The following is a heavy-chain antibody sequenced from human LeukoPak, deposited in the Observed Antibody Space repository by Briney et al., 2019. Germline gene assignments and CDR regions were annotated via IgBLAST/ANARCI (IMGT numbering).Heavy chain of an antibody. Sequence: SETLSLTCTVSGGSISSYYWSWIRQPPGKGLEWIGYIYYSGSTNYNPSLKSRVTISVDTSKSQFSLKLSSVTAADTAVYYCARAGHYDSSGSLDVWGQGTTVTVSS. J-gene: IGHJ6*02. CDR3: ARAGHYDSSGSLDV. D-gene: IGHD3-22*01. V-gene: IGHV4-59*08. CDR2: IYYSGST. CDR1: GGSISSYY.